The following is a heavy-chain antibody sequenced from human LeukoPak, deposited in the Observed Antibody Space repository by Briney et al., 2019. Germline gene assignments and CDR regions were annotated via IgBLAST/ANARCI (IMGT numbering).Heavy chain of an antibody. CDR3: ARVEYSYGFFVPIDY. D-gene: IGHD5-18*01. CDR1: SGSFSNYY. V-gene: IGHV4-34*01. J-gene: IGHJ4*02. CDR2: INHSGST. Sequence: KASETLSLTCAVYSGSFSNYYWSWIRQPPGKGLEWIGEINHSGSTNYNPSLKSRVTISVDTSKNQFSLKLSSVTAADTAVYYCARVEYSYGFFVPIDYWGQGTLVTVSS.